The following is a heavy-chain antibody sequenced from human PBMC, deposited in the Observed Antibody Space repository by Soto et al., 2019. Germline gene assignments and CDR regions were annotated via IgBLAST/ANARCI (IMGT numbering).Heavy chain of an antibody. D-gene: IGHD1-7*01. Sequence: PGGSLRLFCAASGFTFSSYSMNWVRQAPGKGLEWVSYISSSSSTIYYADSVKGRFTISRDNAKNSLYLQMNSLRDEDTAVYYCARGGTPPKGTRYYFYGMDVWGQRTTVTASS. CDR2: ISSSSSTI. V-gene: IGHV3-48*02. J-gene: IGHJ6*02. CDR3: ARGGTPPKGTRYYFYGMDV. CDR1: GFTFSSYS.